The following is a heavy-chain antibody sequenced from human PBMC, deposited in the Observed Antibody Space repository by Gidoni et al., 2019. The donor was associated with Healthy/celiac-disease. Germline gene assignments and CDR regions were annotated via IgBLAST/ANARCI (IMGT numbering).Heavy chain of an antibody. CDR2: IYYSGST. Sequence: QVQLQESGPGLVKPSQTLSLTCTVSGGSISSGGYYWSWIRQHPGKGLEWIGYIYYSGSTYYNPSLKSRVTISVDTSKNQFSLKLSSVTAADTAVYYCARGRDHLIVVVPAAISGWFDPWGQGTLVTVSS. V-gene: IGHV4-31*03. J-gene: IGHJ5*02. D-gene: IGHD2-2*01. CDR3: ARGRDHLIVVVPAAISGWFDP. CDR1: GGSISSGGYY.